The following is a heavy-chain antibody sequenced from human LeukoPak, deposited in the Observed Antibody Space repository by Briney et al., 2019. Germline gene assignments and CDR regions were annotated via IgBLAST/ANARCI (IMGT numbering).Heavy chain of an antibody. CDR2: IISNGGIT. V-gene: IGHV3-64D*06. J-gene: IGHJ4*02. CDR3: VRAGSGWFTFDY. D-gene: IGHD6-19*01. CDR1: GFSFSSYA. Sequence: GGSLRLSCSASGFSFSSYAMHWVRQAPGKGLESVSAIISNGGITYYADSVKGRFTISRDNSKNTLYLQMSSLRAEDTAVYYCVRAGSGWFTFDYWGKGTLVSVSS.